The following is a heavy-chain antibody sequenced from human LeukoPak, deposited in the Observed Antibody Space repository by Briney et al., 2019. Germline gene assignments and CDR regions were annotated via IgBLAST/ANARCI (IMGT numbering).Heavy chain of an antibody. CDR3: ARALITTHWYFDL. CDR2: IYISGST. CDR1: GGSISSYY. J-gene: IGHJ2*01. D-gene: IGHD3-3*01. V-gene: IGHV4-4*07. Sequence: ETLSLTCTVSGGSISSYYWSWIRQPAGKGLEWVGRIYISGSTNYNPSLKSRVTMSLDRFKNQFSLKLSSVTAADTAVYYCARALITTHWYFDLWGRGTLVTVSS.